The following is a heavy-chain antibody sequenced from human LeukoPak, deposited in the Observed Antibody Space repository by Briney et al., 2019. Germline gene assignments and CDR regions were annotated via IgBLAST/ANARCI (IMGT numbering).Heavy chain of an antibody. CDR1: GGTFSSYA. D-gene: IGHD3-3*01. V-gene: IGHV1-69*05. CDR2: IIPIFGTA. J-gene: IGHJ4*02. Sequence: SVKVSCKASGGTFSSYAISWVRQAPGQGLEWMGRIIPIFGTANYAQKFQGRVTITTDESTSTAYMELSSLRSEDTAVYYCATKRPDTYYDFWSGYFHFDYWGQGTLVTVSS. CDR3: ATKRPDTYYDFWSGYFHFDY.